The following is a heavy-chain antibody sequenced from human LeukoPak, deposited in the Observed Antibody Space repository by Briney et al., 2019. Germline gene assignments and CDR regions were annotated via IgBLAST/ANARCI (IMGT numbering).Heavy chain of an antibody. CDR3: AKTLGGILGYLEY. Sequence: GGSLRLSCAASGFTFSTYAMTWVRQAPGKGLQWVSSISGSGNKTYYAASVKGRFTISRDNSKNTVYLNMNGLRAEDTATYYCAKTLGGILGYLEYWGQGTPASVSS. D-gene: IGHD1-26*01. CDR1: GFTFSTYA. V-gene: IGHV3-23*01. CDR2: ISGSGNKT. J-gene: IGHJ4*02.